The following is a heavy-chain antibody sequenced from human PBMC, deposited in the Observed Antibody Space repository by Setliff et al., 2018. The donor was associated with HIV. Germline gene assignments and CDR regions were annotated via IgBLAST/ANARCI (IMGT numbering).Heavy chain of an antibody. J-gene: IGHJ3*01. D-gene: IGHD1-26*01. Sequence: GESLKISCAASRFAFSTFDMNWVRQTPERGLEWVSAVSPSSIVTYYADSVKGRFTVSRDDSNNMLFLQMSSLGPEDTALYYCAKPTSGLYPRAFDLWGQGTLVTVS. CDR1: RFAFSTFD. CDR2: VSPSSIVT. CDR3: AKPTSGLYPRAFDL. V-gene: IGHV3-23*01.